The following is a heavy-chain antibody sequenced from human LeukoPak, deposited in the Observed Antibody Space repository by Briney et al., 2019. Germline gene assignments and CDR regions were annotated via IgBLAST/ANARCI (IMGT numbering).Heavy chain of an antibody. CDR1: GFTFSSYA. D-gene: IGHD3-9*01. Sequence: PGGSLRLSCAASGFTFSSYAMSWVRQAPGKGLEWVSAISGSGGSTYYADSVKGRFTISRDNSKNTLYLQMNSLRAEDTAVYYCAKGERYFDWLPHDYWGQGTLVTVSS. V-gene: IGHV3-23*01. CDR2: ISGSGGST. J-gene: IGHJ4*02. CDR3: AKGERYFDWLPHDY.